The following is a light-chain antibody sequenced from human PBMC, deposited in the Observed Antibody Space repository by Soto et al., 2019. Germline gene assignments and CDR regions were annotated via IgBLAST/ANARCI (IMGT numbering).Light chain of an antibody. V-gene: IGKV1-5*03. Sequence: DIQMTQSPSTLSTSVGDRVTITRRASQSISNWLAWYQQKPGKAPKLLIYQASSLESGVPSRFSGSGSGTEFTLTISSLQPDDFATYYCQQYNSYPWTFGQGTKVEIK. CDR1: QSISNW. J-gene: IGKJ1*01. CDR2: QAS. CDR3: QQYNSYPWT.